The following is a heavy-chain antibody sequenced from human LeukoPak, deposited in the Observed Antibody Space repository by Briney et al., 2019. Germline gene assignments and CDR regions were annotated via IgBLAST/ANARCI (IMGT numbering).Heavy chain of an antibody. D-gene: IGHD3-9*01. V-gene: IGHV1-8*01. J-gene: IGHJ6*03. CDR1: GYTFTSYD. Sequence: ASVKVSCKASGYTFTSYDINWVRQATGQGLEWMGWMNPNSGNTGYAQKFQGRVTMTRNTSISTAYMELSSLRSEDTAVYYCARVLAPYEMDYDIPFYYYMDVWGKGTTVTVSS. CDR3: ARVLAPYEMDYDIPFYYYMDV. CDR2: MNPNSGNT.